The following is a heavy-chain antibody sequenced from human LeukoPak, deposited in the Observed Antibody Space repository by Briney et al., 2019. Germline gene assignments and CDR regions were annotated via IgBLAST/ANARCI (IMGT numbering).Heavy chain of an antibody. CDR3: ARTVGHFDY. Sequence: SETLSLTCTVSGGSISSYYWSWIRQPPGKGLEWIGYIYYSGSTNYNPSLKSRVTISVDTSKNQFSLKLSSVTAADTAVYYCARTVGHFDYWGQGTLVTVSS. J-gene: IGHJ4*02. CDR1: GGSISSYY. CDR2: IYYSGST. V-gene: IGHV4-59*01. D-gene: IGHD4-17*01.